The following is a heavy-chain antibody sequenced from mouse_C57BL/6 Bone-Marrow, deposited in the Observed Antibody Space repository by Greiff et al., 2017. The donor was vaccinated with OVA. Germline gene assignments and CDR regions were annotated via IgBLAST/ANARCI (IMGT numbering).Heavy chain of an antibody. CDR1: GYNFNSYW. CDR3: ASGSNIFAMDY. V-gene: IGHV1-55*01. J-gene: IGHJ4*01. Sequence: VQLQQPGAELVKPGASVKMSCKASGYNFNSYWINWVKQRPGQGLEWIGDIYPGSGSTNYTEKFKSKATMTVDTSSSTAYVQLSSLTSEDSAVYFYASGSNIFAMDYWGQGTSVTVSS. CDR2: IYPGSGST. D-gene: IGHD2-5*01.